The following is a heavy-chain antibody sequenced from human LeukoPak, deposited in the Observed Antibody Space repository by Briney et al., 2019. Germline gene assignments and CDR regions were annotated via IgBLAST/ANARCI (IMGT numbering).Heavy chain of an antibody. Sequence: PSETLSLTCAVYGVSFSGYYWSWIRQPPGKGLEWIGEINHSGSTNYNPSLKSRITISVDTSKNQFSLKLSSVTAADTAVYYCARVRGPPPTVTTWFPNPKTHYFDYWGQGTLVTVSS. D-gene: IGHD4-11*01. CDR2: INHSGST. CDR1: GVSFSGYY. V-gene: IGHV4-34*01. J-gene: IGHJ4*02. CDR3: ARVRGPPPTVTTWFPNPKTHYFDY.